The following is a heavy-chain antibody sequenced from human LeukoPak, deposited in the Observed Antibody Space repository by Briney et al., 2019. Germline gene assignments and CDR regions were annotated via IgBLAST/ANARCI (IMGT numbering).Heavy chain of an antibody. D-gene: IGHD3-3*01. J-gene: IGHJ5*02. V-gene: IGHV3-53*01. Sequence: GGSLRLSCAVSGFTVSGNDMSWVRQAPGKGLQWVSFIYSGGNTYYADSVKGRFTISRDASKNTLYLQMNGLRAEDTAVYYCARLLIVEWLIVAWGQGTLVTVSS. CDR1: GFTVSGND. CDR3: ARLLIVEWLIVA. CDR2: IYSGGNT.